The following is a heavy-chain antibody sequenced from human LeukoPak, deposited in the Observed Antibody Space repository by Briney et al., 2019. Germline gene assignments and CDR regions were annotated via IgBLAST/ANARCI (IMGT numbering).Heavy chain of an antibody. J-gene: IGHJ4*02. CDR2: VHTSGYT. CDR1: GGSMNTYY. CDR3: ARETLVGTTNYFDY. D-gene: IGHD1-26*01. Sequence: SETLSLTCSVSGGSMNTYYWTWLRQPAGKGLEWIGRVHTSGYTKYNPSLQSRVTMSVDTSKKQLSLMLTSLTAADTAVYYCARETLVGTTNYFDYWGQGALVTVSS. V-gene: IGHV4-4*07.